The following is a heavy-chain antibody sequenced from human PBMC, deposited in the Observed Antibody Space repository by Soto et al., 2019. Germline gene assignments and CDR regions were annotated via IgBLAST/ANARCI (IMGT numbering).Heavy chain of an antibody. CDR1: GGSISSSSYY. Sequence: SETLSLTCTVSGGSISSSSYYLGWIRQPPGKGLEWIGSLYYSWSTYYNPTLKRRVTISVDKSKNQFSLKLSSVTAADTAVYYWASHAWELVANWFDPWAQGTMVTVAS. CDR3: ASHAWELVANWFDP. J-gene: IGHJ5*02. V-gene: IGHV4-39*01. CDR2: LYYSWST. D-gene: IGHD1-26*01.